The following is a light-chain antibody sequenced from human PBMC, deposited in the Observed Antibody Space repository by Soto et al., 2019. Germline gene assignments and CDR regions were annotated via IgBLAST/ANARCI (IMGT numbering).Light chain of an antibody. CDR3: QQRSNWPWT. J-gene: IGKJ1*01. V-gene: IGKV3-11*01. Sequence: EVVFTQSPVTLSLSPVERATLSCMASQSFRGLLAWYQQKPGQAPRLLIYDASSRATGIPDRFSGSGSGTDFTLTISSLEPEDFAVYYCQQRSNWPWTFGQGTKVDIK. CDR2: DAS. CDR1: QSFRGL.